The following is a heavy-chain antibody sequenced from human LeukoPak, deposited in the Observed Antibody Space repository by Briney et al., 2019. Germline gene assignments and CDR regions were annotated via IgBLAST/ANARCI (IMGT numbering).Heavy chain of an antibody. CDR1: GFTFSRYD. CDR3: ARYPNFGAFDI. Sequence: GGSLRLSCAASGFTFSRYDMRWVRQATGKGLEGVSAISGSGGSTYYAASVKGRFTISRDNSNNTLYLQMNSLRAEDTAVYYCARYPNFGAFDIWGQGTMVTVSS. V-gene: IGHV3-23*01. D-gene: IGHD1-1*01. CDR2: ISGSGGST. J-gene: IGHJ3*02.